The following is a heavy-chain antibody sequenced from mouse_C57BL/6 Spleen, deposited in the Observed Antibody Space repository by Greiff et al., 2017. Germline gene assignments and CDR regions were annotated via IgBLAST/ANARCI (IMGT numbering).Heavy chain of an antibody. CDR1: GYAFSSYW. V-gene: IGHV1-80*01. Sequence: VKLQESGAELVKPGASVKISCKASGYAFSSYWMNWVKQRPGKGLEWIGQIYPGDGDTNYNGKFKGKATLTADKSSSTAYMQLSSLTSEDSAVYFCARSAGDWSWFAYWGQGTLVTVSA. CDR3: ARSAGDWSWFAY. J-gene: IGHJ3*01. D-gene: IGHD2-13*01. CDR2: IYPGDGDT.